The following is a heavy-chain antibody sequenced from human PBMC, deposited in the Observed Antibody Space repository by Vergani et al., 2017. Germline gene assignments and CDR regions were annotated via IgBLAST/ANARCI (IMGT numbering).Heavy chain of an antibody. V-gene: IGHV3-9*01. J-gene: IGHJ6*02. CDR3: AKGREEYYYYGMDV. CDR1: GFTFDDYA. CDR2: IIWNSGST. Sequence: EVQLVESGGGLVQPGRSLRLSCAASGFTFDDYAMHWVRQAPGKGLEWVSGIIWNSGSTGYADSVKGRFTISRDNAKNSLYLQMNSLRAEDTALYYCAKGREEYYYYGMDVWGQGTTVTVSS.